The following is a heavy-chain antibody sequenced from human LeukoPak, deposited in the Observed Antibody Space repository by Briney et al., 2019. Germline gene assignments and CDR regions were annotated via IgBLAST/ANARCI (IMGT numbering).Heavy chain of an antibody. CDR1: GGTFSSYA. CDR3: ARGARPRYDFWSGYYFDDYYMDV. CDR2: IIPIFGTA. D-gene: IGHD3-3*01. Sequence: ASVKVSCKASGGTFSSYAINWVRQAPGQGLEWMGGIIPIFGTANYAQKFQGRATITTDESTSTAYMELSSLRSEDTAVYYCARGARPRYDFWSGYYFDDYYMDVWGKGTTVTVSS. J-gene: IGHJ6*03. V-gene: IGHV1-69*05.